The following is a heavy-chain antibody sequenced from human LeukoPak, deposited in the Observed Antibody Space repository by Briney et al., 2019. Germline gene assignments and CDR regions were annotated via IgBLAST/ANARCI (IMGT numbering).Heavy chain of an antibody. V-gene: IGHV1-8*01. D-gene: IGHD1-1*01. J-gene: IGHJ4*02. CDR3: ARALQGTTYHFDY. Sequence: ASVKVSRKASGYTFTSYDINWVRQATGQGLEWMGWMNPNSGNTGYAQKFQGRVTMTRNTSISTAYMELSSLKSEDTAVYYCARALQGTTYHFDYWGQGTLVTVSS. CDR1: GYTFTSYD. CDR2: MNPNSGNT.